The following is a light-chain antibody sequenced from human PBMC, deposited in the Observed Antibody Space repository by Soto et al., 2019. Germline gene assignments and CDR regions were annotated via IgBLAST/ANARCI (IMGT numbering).Light chain of an antibody. V-gene: IGKV1-39*01. CDR2: AAS. J-gene: IGKJ1*01. CDR1: QNINKY. CDR3: QQSYSTPRT. Sequence: DIQMTQSPSSLSASVGDRVTITCRASQNINKYLNWYQQKPGKAPKLLIYAASSLHSGVPSRFSGTESGTDFTLTIGGLQPEDFATYYCQQSYSTPRTFGQGTTVEIK.